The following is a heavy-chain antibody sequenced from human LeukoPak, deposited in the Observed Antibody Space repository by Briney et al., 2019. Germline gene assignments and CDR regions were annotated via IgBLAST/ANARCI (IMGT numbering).Heavy chain of an antibody. CDR1: GGSISSGSYY. V-gene: IGHV4-61*02. CDR3: ARGPALAPPVVAAKVLDY. Sequence: PSQTLSLTCTVSGGSISSGSYYWSWIRQPAGKGLEWIGRIYTSGSTNYNPSLKSRVTISVDTSKNQFSLKLSSVTAADTAVYYCARGPALAPPVVAAKVLDYWGQGTLVTVSS. D-gene: IGHD2-15*01. J-gene: IGHJ4*02. CDR2: IYTSGST.